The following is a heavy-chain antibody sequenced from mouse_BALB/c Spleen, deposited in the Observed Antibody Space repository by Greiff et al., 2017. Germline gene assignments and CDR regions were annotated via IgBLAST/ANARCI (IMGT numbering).Heavy chain of an antibody. CDR1: GYTFTSYG. D-gene: IGHD2-4*01. J-gene: IGHJ3*01. CDR2: INPSNGGT. V-gene: IGHV1S16*01. CDR3: TIGGLGMITLFAY. Sequence: VQLQQPGAELVKPGASVKLSCKASGYTFTSYGMHWVKLRPGQGFEWIGEINPSNGGTNYNEKFKRKATLTVDKSSSTAYMQLSSLTSEDSAVSYCTIGGLGMITLFAYWGQGTPVTVSA.